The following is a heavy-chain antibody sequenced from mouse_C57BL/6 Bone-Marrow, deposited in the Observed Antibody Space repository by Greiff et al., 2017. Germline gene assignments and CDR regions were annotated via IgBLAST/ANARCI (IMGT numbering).Heavy chain of an antibody. Sequence: VKLMESGAELVRPGASVTLSCKASGYTFTDYEMHWVKQTPVHGLEWIGAIDPETGGTAYNQKFKGKAILTADKSSSTAYMELRSLTSEDSAVYYCTRRGDLGLYYFDHWGQGTTLPVPS. D-gene: IGHD3-1*01. J-gene: IGHJ2*01. CDR2: IDPETGGT. V-gene: IGHV1-15*01. CDR1: GYTFTDYE. CDR3: TRRGDLGLYYFDH.